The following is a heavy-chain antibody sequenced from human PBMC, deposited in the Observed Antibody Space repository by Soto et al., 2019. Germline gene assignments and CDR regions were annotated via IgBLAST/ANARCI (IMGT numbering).Heavy chain of an antibody. D-gene: IGHD6-13*01. CDR3: ARGPSSTSQTYFDY. V-gene: IGHV1-69*02. Sequence: QVQLVQSGAEVKKPGASVKVSCKASGGTFSSYTISWVRQAPGQGLEWMGRIIPILGIANYAQKFQGRVRITADKSTSTAYMELSSLRSEDTAVYYCARGPSSTSQTYFDYWGQGTLVTVSS. CDR1: GGTFSSYT. CDR2: IIPILGIA. J-gene: IGHJ4*02.